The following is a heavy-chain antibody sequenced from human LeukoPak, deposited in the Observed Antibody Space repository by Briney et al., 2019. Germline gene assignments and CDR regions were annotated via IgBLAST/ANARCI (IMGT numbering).Heavy chain of an antibody. J-gene: IGHJ4*02. V-gene: IGHV3-23*01. Sequence: GGSLRLSCAASGFPFSSYAMSWVRQAPGKGLEWVSVFSGGDSSTYYAHSVKGRFTISRDNSKNTLYLQMNSLRVEDTAVYYCAKHRGSYGDFIFLDFWGQGTLVTVSS. CDR3: AKHRGSYGDFIFLDF. CDR1: GFPFSSYA. CDR2: FSGGDSST. D-gene: IGHD2-21*02.